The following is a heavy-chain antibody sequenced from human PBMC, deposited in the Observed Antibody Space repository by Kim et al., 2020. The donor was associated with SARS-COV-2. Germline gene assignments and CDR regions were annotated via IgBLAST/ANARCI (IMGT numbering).Heavy chain of an antibody. CDR3: VRSRIAAAGIIDY. D-gene: IGHD6-13*01. J-gene: IGHJ4*02. Sequence: SAPGFTGRVVFTLDTSVSTAYLQISSLKAEDTAVYYCVRSRIAAAGIIDYWGQGTLVTVSS. V-gene: IGHV7-4-1*02.